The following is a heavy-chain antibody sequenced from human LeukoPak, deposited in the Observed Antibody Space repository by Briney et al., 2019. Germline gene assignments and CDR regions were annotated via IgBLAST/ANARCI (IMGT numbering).Heavy chain of an antibody. V-gene: IGHV1-8*01. D-gene: IGHD1-14*01. Sequence: EASVKVSCKASGYTFTSYDINWVRQATGQGLEWMGWMNPNSGNTGYAQKFQGRVTMTRNTSISTAYMELSSLRPEDTAVYYCAREPGTGPRNLYDYWGQGTLVTVSS. CDR2: MNPNSGNT. CDR3: AREPGTGPRNLYDY. CDR1: GYTFTSYD. J-gene: IGHJ4*02.